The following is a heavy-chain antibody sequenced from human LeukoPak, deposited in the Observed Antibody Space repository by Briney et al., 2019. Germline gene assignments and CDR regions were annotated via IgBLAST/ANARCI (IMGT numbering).Heavy chain of an antibody. J-gene: IGHJ3*02. Sequence: SETLSLTCTVSGGSISSYYWSWIRQPPGKGLEWIGEINHSGSTNYNPSLKSRVTISVDTSKNQFSLKLSSVTAADTAVYYCAGDYYDSSGSDAFDIWGQGTMVTVSS. CDR3: AGDYYDSSGSDAFDI. V-gene: IGHV4-34*01. CDR1: GGSISSYY. D-gene: IGHD3-22*01. CDR2: INHSGST.